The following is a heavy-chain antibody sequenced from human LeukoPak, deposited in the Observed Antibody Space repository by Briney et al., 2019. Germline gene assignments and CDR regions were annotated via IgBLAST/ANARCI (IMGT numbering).Heavy chain of an antibody. D-gene: IGHD3-22*01. J-gene: IGHJ3*02. CDR3: ARGPYKYDGSGAFVI. CDR2: INHSGST. CDR1: GGSFSGYY. Sequence: SETLSLSCTVSGGSFSGYYWSWIRQPPGKGLEWIWEINHSGSTKNNPSLKSRVTISVDTSNNQFSLKQTSVTAADTDVYYCARGPYKYDGSGAFVIWGQGTMDSVSS. V-gene: IGHV4-34*01.